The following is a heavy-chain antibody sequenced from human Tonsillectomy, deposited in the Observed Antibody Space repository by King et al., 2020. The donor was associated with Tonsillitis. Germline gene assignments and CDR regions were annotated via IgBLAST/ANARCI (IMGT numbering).Heavy chain of an antibody. Sequence: QLVQSGAEVKKPGASVKVSCKTSGYTFISYGISWVRQAPGQGLEWMGWIRAYKGNTNYAQKFQGRVAMTTDTLTRTVYMELRSLRSDDTAVYYCARDAVWLLPTQDVFDIWGQGTRVTVSS. D-gene: IGHD3-22*01. CDR1: GYTFISYG. V-gene: IGHV1-18*04. CDR3: ARDAVWLLPTQDVFDI. J-gene: IGHJ3*02. CDR2: IRAYKGNT.